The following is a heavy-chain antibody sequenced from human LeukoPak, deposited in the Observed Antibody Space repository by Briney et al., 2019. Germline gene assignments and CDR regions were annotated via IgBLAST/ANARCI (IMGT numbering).Heavy chain of an antibody. J-gene: IGHJ4*02. D-gene: IGHD6-19*01. CDR1: RFTFSSYT. Sequence: GGSLRLSCTASRFTFSSYTMSWVRQAPGKGLEWVSAISGSGGSTYYADSVKGRFTISRDNSKNTLYLQMDSLRAEDTAVYYCARDTDSSGWDRFDYWGQGTLVTVSS. CDR3: ARDTDSSGWDRFDY. V-gene: IGHV3-23*01. CDR2: ISGSGGST.